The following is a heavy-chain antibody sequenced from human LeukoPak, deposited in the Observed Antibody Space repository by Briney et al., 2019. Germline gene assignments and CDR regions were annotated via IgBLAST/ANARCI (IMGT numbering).Heavy chain of an antibody. Sequence: AGGSLRLSCAASGFTFSTNSMNWVRQAPGKGLEWVSSISSSSSYIYYADSVKGRFTISRDNAKKSLVLDMNSLRAEDTAVYYCARDYLGFGGYSYGYGSGDYWGQGTLVTVSS. V-gene: IGHV3-21*01. CDR2: ISSSSSYI. CDR3: ARDYLGFGGYSYGYGSGDY. CDR1: GFTFSTNS. D-gene: IGHD5-18*01. J-gene: IGHJ4*02.